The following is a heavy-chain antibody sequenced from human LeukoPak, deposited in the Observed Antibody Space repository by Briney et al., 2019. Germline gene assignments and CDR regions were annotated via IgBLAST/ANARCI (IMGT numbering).Heavy chain of an antibody. V-gene: IGHV1-58*02. CDR3: ASGSGWYSPDY. CDR1: GFTFASSP. Sequence: SVKVSCKASGFTFASSPMQWVRQTRGQRLEWVGWIVVGSGNTNYAQKFQERVTVTRDMSTSTAYLELSSLSSEDTAVYYCASGSGWYSPDYWGQGTLVTVSS. D-gene: IGHD6-19*01. CDR2: IVVGSGNT. J-gene: IGHJ4*02.